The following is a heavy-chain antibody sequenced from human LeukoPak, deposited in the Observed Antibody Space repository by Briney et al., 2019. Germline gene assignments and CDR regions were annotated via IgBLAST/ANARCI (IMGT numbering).Heavy chain of an antibody. Sequence: SETLSLTCTVSGGSISSYYWSWVRQPPGKGLEWIGCIYYIGSTNYNPSLKSRVTISVDTSKNQFSLKLSSVTAADTAVYYCARTGMSVVATPSWSDPWGQGTLVTVSS. CDR1: GGSISSYY. J-gene: IGHJ5*02. CDR2: IYYIGST. V-gene: IGHV4-59*12. D-gene: IGHD5-12*01. CDR3: ARTGMSVVATPSWSDP.